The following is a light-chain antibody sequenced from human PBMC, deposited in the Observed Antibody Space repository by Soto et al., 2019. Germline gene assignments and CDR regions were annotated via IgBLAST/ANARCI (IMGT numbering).Light chain of an antibody. CDR2: WAS. V-gene: IGKV4-1*01. CDR3: QQYYSTPLT. CDR1: QNVLYSSNNRNY. J-gene: IGKJ4*01. Sequence: DIVMTQSPDSVAVSLGERATINCKSSQNVLYSSNNRNYLAWYQQKPGQPPKLLIYWASTRESGVPDRFSGSRSGTEFTLTISSLQAEDVAVYYCQQYYSTPLTFGGGTKVEIK.